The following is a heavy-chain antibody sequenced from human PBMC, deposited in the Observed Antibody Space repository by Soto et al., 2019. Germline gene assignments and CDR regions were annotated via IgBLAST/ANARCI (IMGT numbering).Heavy chain of an antibody. D-gene: IGHD1-26*01. V-gene: IGHV1-69*02. CDR3: AEGPVGDFEY. Sequence: QVQLVQSGAEVKKPGSSVKVSCKTSGGTFSSYTITWVRQAPGQGLEWMGRIIPVLDIANYAQKFQGRVTITADNSTSTAYMELSGLRSDDTAIYYCAEGPVGDFEYWGQGTLVTVSS. J-gene: IGHJ4*02. CDR2: IIPVLDIA. CDR1: GGTFSSYT.